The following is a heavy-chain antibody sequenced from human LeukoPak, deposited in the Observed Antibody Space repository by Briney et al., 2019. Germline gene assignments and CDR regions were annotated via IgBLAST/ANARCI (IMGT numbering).Heavy chain of an antibody. D-gene: IGHD3-22*01. CDR3: ARGAHYYDSSGSPDY. CDR1: GYTFTSYY. J-gene: IGHJ4*02. CDR2: INPTGGST. V-gene: IGHV1-46*01. Sequence: ASVKVSCKASGYTFTSYYIHWVRQAPGQGLEWMGIINPTGGSTSYPQKFQGRVIMTRDTSTSAVYMELSSLTSEDTAVYYCARGAHYYDSSGSPDYWGQGTLVTVSS.